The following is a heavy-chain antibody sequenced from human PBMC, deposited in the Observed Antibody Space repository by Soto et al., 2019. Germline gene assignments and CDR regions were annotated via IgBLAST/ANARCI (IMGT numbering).Heavy chain of an antibody. J-gene: IGHJ5*02. D-gene: IGHD3-10*01. CDR1: GYSFTVYG. V-gene: IGHV1-18*01. CDR2: MSTYTGDT. Sequence: QVRLVQSGAEVKRPGASVKVSCKTYGYSFTVYGISWVRQAPGQGLEWMGWMSTYTGDTNYARKFRGRVTMTTDISASTASMELRSLTSDDTAVYYCARDPGGATVFDPWGQGTPVIVST. CDR3: ARDPGGATVFDP.